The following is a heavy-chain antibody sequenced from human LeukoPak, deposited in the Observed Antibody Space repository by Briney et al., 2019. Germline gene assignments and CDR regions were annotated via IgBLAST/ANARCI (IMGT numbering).Heavy chain of an antibody. Sequence: GASVKVSCKASGGTFSSYAISWVRQAPGQGLEWMGGIIPIFGTANYAQKFQGRVTITADESTSTAYMELTNLRSEDTAVYYCARGRRGSSGPWSWYLDLWGRGTLVTASS. CDR1: GGTFSSYA. J-gene: IGHJ2*01. CDR2: IIPIFGTA. V-gene: IGHV1-69*13. D-gene: IGHD3-22*01. CDR3: ARGRRGSSGPWSWYLDL.